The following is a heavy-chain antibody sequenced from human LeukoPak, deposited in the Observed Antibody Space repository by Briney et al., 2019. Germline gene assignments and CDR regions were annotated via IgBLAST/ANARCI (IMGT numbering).Heavy chain of an antibody. CDR1: GFTFSSYE. Sequence: GGSLRLSCAASGFTFSSYEMNWVRQAPGKGLEWVSYISSSGSPIYYAGSVKGRFTISRDNAKNSLYLQMNSLRAEDTAVYYCARGGVLTAAGTDYWGQGTLVTVSS. CDR3: ARGGVLTAAGTDY. V-gene: IGHV3-48*03. J-gene: IGHJ4*02. D-gene: IGHD6-13*01. CDR2: ISSSGSPI.